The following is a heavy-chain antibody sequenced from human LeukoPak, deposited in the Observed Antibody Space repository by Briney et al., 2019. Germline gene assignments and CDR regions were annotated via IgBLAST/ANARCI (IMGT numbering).Heavy chain of an antibody. CDR2: INPNSGGT. Sequence: ASVKVSCKASGYTFTGYYMHWVRQAPGQGLEWMGWINPNSGGTNYAQKFQGRVTMTRDTSISTAYMELSRLRSDDTAVYYCARTAPVAADWEFDYWGQGTLVTVSS. D-gene: IGHD2-15*01. J-gene: IGHJ4*02. V-gene: IGHV1-2*02. CDR1: GYTFTGYY. CDR3: ARTAPVAADWEFDY.